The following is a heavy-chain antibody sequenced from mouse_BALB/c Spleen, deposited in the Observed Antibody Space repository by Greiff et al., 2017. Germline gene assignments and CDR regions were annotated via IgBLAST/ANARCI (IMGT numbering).Heavy chain of an antibody. V-gene: IGHV5-17*02. CDR2: ISSGSSTI. J-gene: IGHJ2*01. CDR3: ARISPYSFYFDY. D-gene: IGHD6-1*01. Sequence: EVQVVESGGGLVQPGGSRKLSCAASGFTFSSFGMHWVRQAPEKGLEWVAYISSGSSTIYYADTVKGRFTISRDNPKNTLFLQMTSLRSEDTAMYYCARISPYSFYFDYWGQGTTLTVSS. CDR1: GFTFSSFG.